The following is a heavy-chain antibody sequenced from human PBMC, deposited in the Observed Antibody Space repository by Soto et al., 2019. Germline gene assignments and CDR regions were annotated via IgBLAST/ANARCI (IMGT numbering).Heavy chain of an antibody. V-gene: IGHV3-30*18. CDR1: GFTFSNYG. D-gene: IGHD6-19*01. CDR3: AKDKGPGPAVYYFDY. J-gene: IGHJ4*02. Sequence: VQLLESGGDLVQPGRSLRLSCVASGFTFSNYGMHWVRQAPGKGLEWVAVIASDGRDKKYADSVRGRFTISRDNSKNTMYLEMNSLRGDDAAVYYCAKDKGPGPAVYYFDYWGQGTLVTVSS. CDR2: IASDGRDK.